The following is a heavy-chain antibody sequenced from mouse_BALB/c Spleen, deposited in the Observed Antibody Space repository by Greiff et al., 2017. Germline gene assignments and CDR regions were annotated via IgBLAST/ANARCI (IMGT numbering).Heavy chain of an antibody. CDR1: GYSITSGYS. CDR3: ARDLYFEYDGEGAY. D-gene: IGHD2-4*01. J-gene: IGHJ3*01. CDR2: IHYSCST. Sequence: EVQLQESGPDLVKPSQSLSLTCTVTGYSITSGYSWHWIRQFPGNKLEWMGYIHYSCSTNYNPSLKSRISITRDTSKNQFFLQLNSVTTEDTATYYWARDLYFEYDGEGAYWGQGTLVTVSA. V-gene: IGHV3-1*02.